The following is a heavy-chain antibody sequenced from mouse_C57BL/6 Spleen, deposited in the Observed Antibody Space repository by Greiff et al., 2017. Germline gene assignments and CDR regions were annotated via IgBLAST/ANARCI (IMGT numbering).Heavy chain of an antibody. D-gene: IGHD1-1*01. J-gene: IGHJ2*01. V-gene: IGHV6-3*01. CDR3: TVGYYGSSDY. Sequence: EVKVEESGGGLVQPGGSMKLSCVASGFTFSNYWMNWVRQSPEKGLEWVAQIRLKSDNYATHYAESVKGRFTISRDDSKSSVYLQMNNLRAEDTGIYYCTVGYYGSSDYWGQGTTLTVSS. CDR2: IRLKSDNYAT. CDR1: GFTFSNYW.